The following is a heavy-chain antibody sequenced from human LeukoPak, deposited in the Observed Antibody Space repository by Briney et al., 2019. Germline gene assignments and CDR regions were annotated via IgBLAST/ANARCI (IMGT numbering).Heavy chain of an antibody. V-gene: IGHV1-2*02. CDR2: IYPNSGAT. CDR3: GTLLSNGPFDY. Sequence: ASVKVSCKASGYTFTRYYMLWVPQAPGQGLEGMGYIYPNSGATKYAQKFQGRVTMTRDTSISTAYMELSGLRSDDTAVYYCGTLLSNGPFDYWGQGSLVTVSS. J-gene: IGHJ4*02. CDR1: GYTFTRYY.